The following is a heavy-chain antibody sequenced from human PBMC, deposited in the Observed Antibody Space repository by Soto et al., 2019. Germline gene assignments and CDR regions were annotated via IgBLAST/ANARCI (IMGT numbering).Heavy chain of an antibody. CDR2: INHSGST. CDR1: GGSFSGYY. V-gene: IGHV4-34*01. CDR3: ARGRCSGGSCYLPRAYYYYYYMDV. D-gene: IGHD2-15*01. Sequence: SETLSLTCAVYGGSFSGYYWSWIRQPPGKGLEWIGEINHSGSTNYNPSLKSRVTISVDTSKNQFSLKLGSVTAADTAVYYCARGRCSGGSCYLPRAYYYYYYMDVWGKGTTVTVSS. J-gene: IGHJ6*03.